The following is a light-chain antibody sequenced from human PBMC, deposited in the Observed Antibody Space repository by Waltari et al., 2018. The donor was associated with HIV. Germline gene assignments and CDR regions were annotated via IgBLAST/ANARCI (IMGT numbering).Light chain of an antibody. CDR1: QTIRSA. V-gene: IGKV3-15*01. J-gene: IGKJ4*01. Sequence: EVVMTQSQVTLSMSPGERATLSCRASQTIRSALTWYQQHPGQAPRLLIYGASTRATGIPARFSGSGSGTEFTLTISSLRSEDFAVYYCQQYETWPLTFGGVTKVEIK. CDR2: GAS. CDR3: QQYETWPLT.